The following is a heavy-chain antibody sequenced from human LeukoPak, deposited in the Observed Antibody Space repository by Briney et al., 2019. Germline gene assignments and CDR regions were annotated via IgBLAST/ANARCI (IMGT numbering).Heavy chain of an antibody. Sequence: GGSLRLSCAASGFTFSSYWMSWVRQAPGKGLEWVANIKQDGSEKYYVDSVKGRFTISRDNAKNSLYLQMNSLRAEDTAVYYCARDHLAYCGGDCYSGVIDAFDIWGQGTMVTVSS. CDR2: IKQDGSEK. CDR1: GFTFSSYW. V-gene: IGHV3-7*01. CDR3: ARDHLAYCGGDCYSGVIDAFDI. J-gene: IGHJ3*02. D-gene: IGHD2-21*02.